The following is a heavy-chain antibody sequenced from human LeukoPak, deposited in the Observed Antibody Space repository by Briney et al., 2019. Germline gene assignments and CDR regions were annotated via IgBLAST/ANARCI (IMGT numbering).Heavy chain of an antibody. D-gene: IGHD2-15*01. CDR2: IIPIFGTA. Sequence: GASVKVSCKASGGTFSSYAISWVRQAPGQGLEWMGGIIPIFGTANYAQKLQGRVTITTDESTSTAYMELSSLRSEDTAVYYCARGPLRLGYCSGGSCDDLGYWGQGTLVTVSS. V-gene: IGHV1-69*05. J-gene: IGHJ4*02. CDR1: GGTFSSYA. CDR3: ARGPLRLGYCSGGSCDDLGY.